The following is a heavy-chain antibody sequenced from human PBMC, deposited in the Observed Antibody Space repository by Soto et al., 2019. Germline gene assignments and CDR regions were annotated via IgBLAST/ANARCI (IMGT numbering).Heavy chain of an antibody. CDR3: ARRKQLWGWFDP. Sequence: PGESLKISCNGSGYTFATHWIAWVRQMPGKGPEWMGIIYPGDSDTRYSPSFQGQVTISADKSFSTAYLQWSSLKASDTAMYYCARRKQLWGWFDPWGQGTLVTVSS. D-gene: IGHD6-6*01. CDR1: GYTFATHW. J-gene: IGHJ5*02. CDR2: IYPGDSDT. V-gene: IGHV5-51*01.